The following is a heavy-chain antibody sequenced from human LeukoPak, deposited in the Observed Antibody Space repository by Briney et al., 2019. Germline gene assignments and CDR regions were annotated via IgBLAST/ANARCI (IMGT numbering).Heavy chain of an antibody. D-gene: IGHD4-23*01. Sequence: PGGSLRLSCAASGFTFSYYSMNWVRQAPGKGLEWVSSISESGAHTFYADSVKGRFIVCRDNVQNSMYLEMNSLRIEDTAVDYCAKDMTTVVTPYYYYYMDVWGKGTLVTVSS. J-gene: IGHJ6*03. V-gene: IGHV3-21*06. CDR1: GFTFSYYS. CDR2: ISESGAHT. CDR3: AKDMTTVVTPYYYYYMDV.